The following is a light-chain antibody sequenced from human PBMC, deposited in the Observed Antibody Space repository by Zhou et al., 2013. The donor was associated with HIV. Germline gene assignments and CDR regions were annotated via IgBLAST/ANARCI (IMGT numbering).Light chain of an antibody. CDR2: AAS. J-gene: IGKJ1*01. CDR3: QQGYGTPRT. CDR1: QSISSY. Sequence: DIQMTQSPSSLSASVGDRVTITCRASQSISSYLNWYQQKPGKAPKLLIYAASSLQSGVPSRFSGSGSGTDFTLTIISLQPEDFATYYCQQGYGTPRTFGQGTKVEIK. V-gene: IGKV1-39*01.